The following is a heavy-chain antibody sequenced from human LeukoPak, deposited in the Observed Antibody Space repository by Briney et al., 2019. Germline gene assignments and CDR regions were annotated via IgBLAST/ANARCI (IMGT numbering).Heavy chain of an antibody. V-gene: IGHV4-30-2*01. CDR3: ARESDYYYYMDV. CDR1: GGSISSGSYY. Sequence: PSETLSLTCTVSGGSISSGSYYWSWIRQPPGKGLEWIGYIYHSGSTYYNPSLKSRVTISVDRSKNQFSLKLSSVTAADTAVYYCARESDYYYYMDVWGKGTTVTVSS. J-gene: IGHJ6*03. D-gene: IGHD3-3*01. CDR2: IYHSGST.